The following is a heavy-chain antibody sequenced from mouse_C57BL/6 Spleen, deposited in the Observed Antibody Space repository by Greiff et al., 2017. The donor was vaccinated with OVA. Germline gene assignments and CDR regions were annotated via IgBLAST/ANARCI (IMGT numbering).Heavy chain of an antibody. CDR1: GYAFSSSW. CDR2: IYPGDGDT. V-gene: IGHV1-82*01. D-gene: IGHD1-1*01. J-gene: IGHJ1*03. CDR3: ARYPQLLRYFDV. Sequence: VKLMESGPELVKPGASVKISCKASGYAFSSSWMNWVKQRPGKGLEWIGRIYPGDGDTNYNGKFKGKATLTADKSSSTAYMQLSSLTSEDSAVYFCARYPQLLRYFDVWGTGTTVTVSS.